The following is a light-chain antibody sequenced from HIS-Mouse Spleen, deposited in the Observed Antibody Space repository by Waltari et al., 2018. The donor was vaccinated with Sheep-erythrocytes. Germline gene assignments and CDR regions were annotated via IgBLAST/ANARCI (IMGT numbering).Light chain of an antibody. Sequence: LTQPASVSGSPGQSITISCTGTSSDVGSYNLVSWYQQHPGKAPKLMIYEGSKRPQGVSNRFSGSKAGNTASRTISGLQAEDEADYYCCSYAGSSTPWVFGGGTKLTVL. CDR2: EGS. V-gene: IGLV2-23*01. CDR3: CSYAGSSTPWV. CDR1: SSDVGSYNL. J-gene: IGLJ3*02.